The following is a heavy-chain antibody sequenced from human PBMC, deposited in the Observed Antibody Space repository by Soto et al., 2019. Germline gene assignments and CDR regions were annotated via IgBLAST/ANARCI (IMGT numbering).Heavy chain of an antibody. CDR1: GYTLTGYY. CDR2: INPNSGGT. V-gene: IGHV1-2*02. J-gene: IGHJ5*02. D-gene: IGHD2-2*01. Sequence: ASVKVACKASGYTLTGYYMHWGRQAPGQGLEWMGWINPNSGGTNYAQKFQGRVTMTRDTSISTAYMELSRLRSDDTAVYYCARDGHIVVVPAARGVWFDPWGQGTLVTVSS. CDR3: ARDGHIVVVPAARGVWFDP.